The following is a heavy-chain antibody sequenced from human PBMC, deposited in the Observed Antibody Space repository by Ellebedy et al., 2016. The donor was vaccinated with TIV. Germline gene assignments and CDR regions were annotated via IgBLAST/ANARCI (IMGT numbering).Heavy chain of an antibody. CDR1: GFTFSTYW. CDR2: ISPDGSGT. V-gene: IGHV3-74*01. D-gene: IGHD4/OR15-4a*01. CDR3: AKTMVTGFDP. J-gene: IGHJ5*02. Sequence: PGGSLRLSCAASGFTFSTYWMHWVRQTPEKGLVWVSRISPDGSGTIYADSVKGRFSVSRDNAKNNLYLEMNSLRVEDTAVYYCAKTMVTGFDPWGRGIQVTVSS.